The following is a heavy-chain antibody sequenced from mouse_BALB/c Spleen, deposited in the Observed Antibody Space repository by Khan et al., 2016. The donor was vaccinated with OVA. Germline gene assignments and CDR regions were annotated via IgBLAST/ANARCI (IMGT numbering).Heavy chain of an antibody. CDR1: GYTFTNYW. J-gene: IGHJ3*01. CDR3: SRGYFGNCEFVY. CDR2: IFPGTGTT. D-gene: IGHD2-1*01. Sequence: QVQLQQSGAELVKPGASVKLSCKTSGYTFTNYWIQWIKQRPGQGLGWIGQIFPGTGTTYYNQNFKGKATLTVYTSSNTAYMHLSSLTSEDSAVYVCSRGYFGNCEFVYWGQGTLVTVSP. V-gene: IGHV1S132*01.